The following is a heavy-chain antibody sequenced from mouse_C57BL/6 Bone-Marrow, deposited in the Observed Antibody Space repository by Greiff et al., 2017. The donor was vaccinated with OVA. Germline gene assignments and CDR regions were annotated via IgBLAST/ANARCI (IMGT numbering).Heavy chain of an antibody. V-gene: IGHV1-69*01. D-gene: IGHD2-5*01. CDR2: IDPSDSYT. J-gene: IGHJ4*01. CDR3: ARLGYSNYDYAMDY. CDR1: GYTFTSYW. Sequence: QVQLQQPGAELVMPGASVKLSCKASGYTFTSYWMHWVKQRPGQGLEWIGEIDPSDSYTNYNQKFKGKSTLTVDKSSSTAYMRLSSLTSEDSAVYYCARLGYSNYDYAMDYWGQGTSVTVSS.